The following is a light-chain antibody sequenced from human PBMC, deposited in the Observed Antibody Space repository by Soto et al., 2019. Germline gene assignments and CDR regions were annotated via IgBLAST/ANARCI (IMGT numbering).Light chain of an antibody. V-gene: IGLV2-14*01. Sequence: LTQPASVSGSPGQSITISCAGSSSDVGGYKYVSWYQQLPGNAPKLIIYEVTIRPSGVSNRFSGSKSGNTASLTISGLQAEDEADYYCSSYSSSRISYVFGTGTKV. CDR2: EVT. J-gene: IGLJ1*01. CDR1: SSDVGGYKY. CDR3: SSYSSSRISYV.